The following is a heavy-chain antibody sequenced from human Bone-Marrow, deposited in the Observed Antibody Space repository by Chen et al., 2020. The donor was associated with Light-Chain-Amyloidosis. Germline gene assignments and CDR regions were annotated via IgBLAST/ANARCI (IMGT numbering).Heavy chain of an antibody. CDR2: LYASGNT. J-gene: IGHJ3*01. CDR3: VRGDPYITNGFDV. Sequence: QIQLQESGPGPVKPWETLSLTCTVSGGSISGYYWNWVRHPAGKGLEWVGRLYASGNTNYNPSLKSRVTVSEDTSKNQFSLTMTSVTAADTAVYYCVRGDPYITNGFDVWGHGTLVTVSS. CDR1: GGSISGYY. D-gene: IGHD4-4*01. V-gene: IGHV4-4*07.